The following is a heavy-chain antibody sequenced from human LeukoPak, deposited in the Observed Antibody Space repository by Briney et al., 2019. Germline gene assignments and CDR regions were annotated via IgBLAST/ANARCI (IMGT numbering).Heavy chain of an antibody. CDR1: GNSFTSYY. V-gene: IGHV5-51*01. J-gene: IGHJ5*02. CDR3: ARQGYSSSWYWFDP. D-gene: IGHD6-13*01. Sequence: GESLKISCKGSGNSFTSYYIGWVRQVPGKGLEWMGIIYPGDSDTRYSPSFQGQVTISADKSISTAYLQWSSLKASDTAMYYCARQGYSSSWYWFDPWGQGTLVTVSS. CDR2: IYPGDSDT.